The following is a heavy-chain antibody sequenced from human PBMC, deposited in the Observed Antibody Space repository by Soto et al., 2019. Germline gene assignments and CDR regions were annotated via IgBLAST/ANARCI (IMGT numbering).Heavy chain of an antibody. Sequence: GGSLRLSCAASGFAFSSYAMSWVRQAPGKGLEWVSAISGSGGSTYYADSVKGRFTISRDNSKNTLYLQMNSLRAEDTAVYYCAKDLKYYGSGSSLDYWGQGTLVTVSS. CDR3: AKDLKYYGSGSSLDY. CDR2: ISGSGGST. V-gene: IGHV3-23*01. CDR1: GFAFSSYA. J-gene: IGHJ4*02. D-gene: IGHD3-10*01.